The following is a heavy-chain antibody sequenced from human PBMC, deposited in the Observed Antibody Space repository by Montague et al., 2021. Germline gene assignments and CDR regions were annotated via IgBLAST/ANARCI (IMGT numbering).Heavy chain of an antibody. CDR2: TYYRSRWYF. CDR3: ARDHGLINAWAY. V-gene: IGHV6-1*01. J-gene: IGHJ4*02. D-gene: IGHD2-8*01. CDR1: GGSVSSTTTA. Sequence: CAISGGSVSSTTTAWHWIRQSPSRGLEWLGRTYYRSRWYFDYAPSVKSRITIQPDTATSQFSLQVNSVTPEDTAVYFCARDHGLINAWAYWGQGTLVTVSS.